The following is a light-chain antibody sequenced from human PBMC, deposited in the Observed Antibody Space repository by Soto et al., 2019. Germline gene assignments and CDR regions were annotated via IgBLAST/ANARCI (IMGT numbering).Light chain of an antibody. CDR2: LGS. CDR1: QSLLHNNGYNY. Sequence: DIVMTQSPLSLAFTPGALASISCRSSQSLLHNNGYNYLSWYLQKPGQSPQVLSYLGSNRASGVHDRCSGSGSVTEFTLKISRVEAEDVVVYYCMQALRTSYTFGQGTKLAI. V-gene: IGKV2-28*01. CDR3: MQALRTSYT. J-gene: IGKJ2*01.